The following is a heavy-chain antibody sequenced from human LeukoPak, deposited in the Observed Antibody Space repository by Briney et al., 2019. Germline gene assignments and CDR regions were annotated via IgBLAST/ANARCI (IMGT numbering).Heavy chain of an antibody. V-gene: IGHV4-34*01. J-gene: IGHJ6*02. CDR2: INHSGST. CDR3: ARVGARYYYYYGMDV. Sequence: SETLSLTCAVYGGSFSGYYWSWNREPPGKGLEWIEEINHSGSTNYNPSLKSRVTISVDTSKNQFSLKLSSVTAADTAVYYCARVGARYYYYYGMDVWGQGTTVTVSS. D-gene: IGHD1-26*01. CDR1: GGSFSGYY.